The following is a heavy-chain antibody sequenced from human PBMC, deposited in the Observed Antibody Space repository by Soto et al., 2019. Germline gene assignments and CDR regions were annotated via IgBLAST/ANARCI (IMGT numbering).Heavy chain of an antibody. CDR3: ATSVPTAGRYYYYGMDV. CDR2: MNPNSGKT. Sequence: VASVKVSCKASGYTFSSYDINWVRQATGQGPEWMGWMNPNSGKTGYAQKFQGRVTMTRNTPISTAYMDLSSLRSEDTAVYYCATSVPTAGRYYYYGMDVWGQGTTVTVSS. J-gene: IGHJ6*02. V-gene: IGHV1-8*01. D-gene: IGHD2-2*01. CDR1: GYTFSSYD.